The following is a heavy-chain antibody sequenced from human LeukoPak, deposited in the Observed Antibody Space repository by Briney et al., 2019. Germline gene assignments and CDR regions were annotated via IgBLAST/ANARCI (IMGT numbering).Heavy chain of an antibody. D-gene: IGHD5-24*01. V-gene: IGHV3-30*18. CDR3: AKSREGVPTRCLDS. CDR1: GFTFSAYG. CDR2: ISFDGGTS. J-gene: IGHJ4*02. Sequence: PGRSLRLSCAASGFTFSAYGMNWVSQAPGKWLEWVAIISFDGGTSYYADSVKGRFTISRDTSKNTLYLQMDSLRAEDTAVYYCAKSREGVPTRCLDSWGQGTLVTVSS.